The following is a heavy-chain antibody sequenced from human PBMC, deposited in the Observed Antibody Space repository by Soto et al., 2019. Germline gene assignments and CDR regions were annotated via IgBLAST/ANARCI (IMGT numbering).Heavy chain of an antibody. J-gene: IGHJ4*02. CDR1: GGSISSGGYS. V-gene: IGHV4-30-2*01. Sequence: QLQLQESGSGLVKPSQTLSLTCAVSGGSISSGGYSWSWLRQPPGKGLEWIGYIYHSGSTYYNPSLKSRVNISVDRCKNQFSLKLSSVTAADTAVYYCARTTTRMEFDYWGQGTLVTVSS. D-gene: IGHD1-26*01. CDR3: ARTTTRMEFDY. CDR2: IYHSGST.